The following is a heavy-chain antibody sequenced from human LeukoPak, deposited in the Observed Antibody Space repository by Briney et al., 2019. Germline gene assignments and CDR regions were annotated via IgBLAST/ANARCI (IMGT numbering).Heavy chain of an antibody. J-gene: IGHJ4*02. V-gene: IGHV1-2*02. CDR2: INPKSGGT. D-gene: IGHD3-3*01. Sequence: ASVNVSCKASGYTFTGYYMHWVRQAPGQGLEWMGWINPKSGGTNCAQKFQGRVTMTRDTSISTAYMELSRLRSDDTAVYYCARSRPPYDFWSGYRNHFDYWGQGTLVTVSS. CDR1: GYTFTGYY. CDR3: ARSRPPYDFWSGYRNHFDY.